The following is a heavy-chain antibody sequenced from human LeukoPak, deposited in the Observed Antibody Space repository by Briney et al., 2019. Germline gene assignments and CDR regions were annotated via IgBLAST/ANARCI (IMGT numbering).Heavy chain of an antibody. D-gene: IGHD2-15*01. CDR1: GFTFSSYW. Sequence: QPGGSLRLSCAASGFTFSSYWRHWVGQAPGKGLVWVSRITTDGSTTNYADYVQGRFTISRDNATNTLYLQMHSLRAEDTDIYSCTRDADGNFDYWGQGTLVTVSS. J-gene: IGHJ4*02. CDR3: TRDADGNFDY. V-gene: IGHV3-74*01. CDR2: ITTDGSTT.